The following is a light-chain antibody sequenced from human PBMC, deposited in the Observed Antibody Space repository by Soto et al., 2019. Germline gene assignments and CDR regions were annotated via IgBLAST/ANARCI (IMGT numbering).Light chain of an antibody. CDR2: RNN. J-gene: IGLJ2*01. Sequence: QSVLTQPPSASGTPGQRVTISCSGSSSNIGINYVYWYQQLPGTAPKVLIYRNNQRPSGVPDRFSGSKSGTSASLAISGLRSEDEADYYCAAWDDSLSGHVVFGGGTKLTVL. V-gene: IGLV1-47*01. CDR3: AAWDDSLSGHVV. CDR1: SSNIGINY.